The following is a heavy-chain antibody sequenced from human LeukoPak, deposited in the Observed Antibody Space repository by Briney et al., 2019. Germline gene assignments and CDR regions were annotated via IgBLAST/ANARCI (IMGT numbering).Heavy chain of an antibody. CDR2: INPSGGST. J-gene: IGHJ4*02. V-gene: IGHV1-46*01. D-gene: IGHD2-2*01. Sequence: GASVKVSCKASGYTFTSYYMHWVRQAPGQGLEWMGIINPSGGSTSYAQKFQGRVTMTRNTSISTAYMELSSLRSEDTAVYYCARGRHYQQLVAWGQGTLVTVSS. CDR3: ARGRHYQQLVA. CDR1: GYTFTSYY.